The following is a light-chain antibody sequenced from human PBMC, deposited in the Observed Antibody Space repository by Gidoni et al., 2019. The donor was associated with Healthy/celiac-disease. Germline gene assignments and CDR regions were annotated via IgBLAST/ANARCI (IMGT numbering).Light chain of an antibody. J-gene: IGKJ4*01. CDR1: QDISNY. CDR3: QQYDNLPT. V-gene: IGKV1-33*01. Sequence: IHMTQSPSSLSASVGDRVTITCQASQDISNYLHWYQQKPGKAPKLLIYDASNLETGVPSMFSGSGSGTDFTFTISSLQPEDIATYYCQQYDNLPTFGGGTKVEIK. CDR2: DAS.